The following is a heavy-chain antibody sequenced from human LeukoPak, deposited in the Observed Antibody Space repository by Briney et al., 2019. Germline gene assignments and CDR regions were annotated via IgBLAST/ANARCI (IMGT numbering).Heavy chain of an antibody. D-gene: IGHD3-9*01. J-gene: IGHJ6*02. CDR2: MNPNSGNT. CDR3: ARGTDYDILTGYYYYGMDV. CDR1: GYTFTSYD. V-gene: IGHV1-8*01. Sequence: ASVKVSCKASGYTFTSYDIHWVRQATGQGLEWMGWMNPNSGNTGYAQKFQGRVTMTRNTSISTAYMELSSLRSEDTAVYYCARGTDYDILTGYYYYGMDVWGQGTTVTVSS.